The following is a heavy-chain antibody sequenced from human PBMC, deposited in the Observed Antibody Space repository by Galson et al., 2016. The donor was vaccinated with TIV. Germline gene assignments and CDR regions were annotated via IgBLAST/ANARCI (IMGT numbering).Heavy chain of an antibody. Sequence: GAEVQKPGESLKISCKGSGYSFASYWIGWVRQMPGKGLECMGVIYPGDSDTRYSPTFQGQVTISADKSLSTAYLQWSSLKAPDTAMYYCAREPRSGNYFDYWGQGALVTVSS. V-gene: IGHV5-51*03. J-gene: IGHJ4*02. CDR1: GYSFASYW. D-gene: IGHD2-15*01. CDR3: AREPRSGNYFDY. CDR2: IYPGDSDT.